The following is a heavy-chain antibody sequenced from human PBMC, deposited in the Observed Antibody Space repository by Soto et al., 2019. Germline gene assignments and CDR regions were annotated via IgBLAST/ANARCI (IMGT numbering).Heavy chain of an antibody. D-gene: IGHD2-2*01. CDR3: ARYIPGVRYYGMDV. CDR1: GFTFSSYA. CDR2: IGESGTPT. Sequence: EVQFLESGGGLVQPGGSLRLSCAASGFTFSSYAMTWVRQAPGKGLEWVSLIGESGTPTYYADSVKGRFTISRDNSGNTLFLEMYSLRAEDTAVYYCARYIPGVRYYGMDVWGQGTTVTVSS. J-gene: IGHJ6*02. V-gene: IGHV3-23*01.